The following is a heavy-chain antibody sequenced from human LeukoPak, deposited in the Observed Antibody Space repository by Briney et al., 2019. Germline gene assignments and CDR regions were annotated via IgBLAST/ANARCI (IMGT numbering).Heavy chain of an antibody. D-gene: IGHD5-12*01. V-gene: IGHV4-30-4*08. CDR2: IYYSGST. CDR3: ARAISERSPGYSGYIRRSRYFDL. Sequence: PSETLSLTCTVSGGSISSGDYYWSWIRQPPGKGLEWIGYIYYSGSTYYNPSLKSRVTISVDTSKNQFSLQLNSVTPEDTAVYYCARAISERSPGYSGYIRRSRYFDLWGRGTLVTVSS. J-gene: IGHJ2*01. CDR1: GGSISSGDYY.